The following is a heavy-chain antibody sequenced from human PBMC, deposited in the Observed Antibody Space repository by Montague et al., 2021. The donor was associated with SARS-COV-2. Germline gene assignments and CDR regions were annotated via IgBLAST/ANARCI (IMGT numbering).Heavy chain of an antibody. CDR2: IYYSGST. Sequence: SETLSLTCTVSGGSISSYYWSWIRQPPGKGLEWIGYIYYSGSTNYNPSLKSRVTISVDTSKNQFSLKLSSVTAADTAVYYCASDQGRWLQPGVYFDYWGQGTLVTVSS. CDR1: GGSISSYY. D-gene: IGHD5-24*01. J-gene: IGHJ4*02. CDR3: ASDQGRWLQPGVYFDY. V-gene: IGHV4-59*01.